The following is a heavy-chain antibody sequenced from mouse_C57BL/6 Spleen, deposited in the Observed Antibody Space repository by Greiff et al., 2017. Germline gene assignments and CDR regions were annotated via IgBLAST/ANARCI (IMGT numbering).Heavy chain of an antibody. D-gene: IGHD3-2*02. CDR1: GFTFTNYC. V-gene: IGHV1-63*01. J-gene: IGHJ4*01. Sequence: QVQLKESGAELVRPGTSVKMSCKASGFTFTNYCLGWAKQRPGHGLEWIGDIYPGGGYTNYNEKFKGKATLTADTSSSTAYMQFSSLTSEDSAIYYCARGDISGYLYYAMEYWGQGASVTV. CDR3: ARGDISGYLYYAMEY. CDR2: IYPGGGYT.